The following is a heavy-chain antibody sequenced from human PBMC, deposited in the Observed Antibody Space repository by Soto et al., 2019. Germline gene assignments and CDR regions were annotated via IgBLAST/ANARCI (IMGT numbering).Heavy chain of an antibody. J-gene: IGHJ5*02. CDR3: ARGNYYDSSGYPRWFDP. D-gene: IGHD3-22*01. Sequence: EASVKVSCKASGYTFTGYYMHWVRQAPGQGLEWMGWINPNSGGTNYAQKFQGWVTMTRDTSISTAYMELSRLRSDDTAVYYCARGNYYDSSGYPRWFDPWGQGTLVTVSS. CDR1: GYTFTGYY. CDR2: INPNSGGT. V-gene: IGHV1-2*04.